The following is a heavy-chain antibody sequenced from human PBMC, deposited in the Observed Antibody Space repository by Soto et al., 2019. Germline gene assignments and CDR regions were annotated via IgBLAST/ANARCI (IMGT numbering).Heavy chain of an antibody. CDR2: IYYSGST. Sequence: QVQLQESGPGLVKPSQTLSLTCTVSGGSISSGGYYWSWIRQHPGKGLEWIWYIYYSGSTYYNPSLKRRVTISVDTSKNQFSLKLSSVTAADTAVYYCARGYCSSTGCYLGGGGYGMDVWGQGTTVTVSS. CDR3: ARGYCSSTGCYLGGGGYGMDV. CDR1: GGSISSGGYY. V-gene: IGHV4-31*03. J-gene: IGHJ6*02. D-gene: IGHD2-2*01.